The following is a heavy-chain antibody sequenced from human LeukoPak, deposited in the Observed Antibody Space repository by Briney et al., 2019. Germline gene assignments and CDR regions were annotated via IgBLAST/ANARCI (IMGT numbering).Heavy chain of an antibody. CDR2: IYYSGNA. J-gene: IGHJ4*02. D-gene: IGHD3/OR15-3a*01. Sequence: PSETLSLTCTVSGGPISSSSYYWGWLRQPPGKGLEWIGSIYYSGNAYYNASLKSQVSISIDTSKNQFSLKLTSVTAADTAVYYCARQTGSGLFILPGGQGTLVTVSS. CDR3: ARQTGSGLFILP. V-gene: IGHV4-39*01. CDR1: GGPISSSSYY.